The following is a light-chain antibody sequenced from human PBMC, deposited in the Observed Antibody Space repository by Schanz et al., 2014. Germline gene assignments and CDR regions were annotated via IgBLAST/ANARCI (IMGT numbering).Light chain of an antibody. CDR2: DNN. CDR1: SSNIGAGYD. Sequence: QLVLTQPPSVSGAPGQRVTISCSGSSSNIGAGYDVHWYQQLPGTAPKLLIYDNNSRPSGVPDRFSGSKSGTSASLAITGLQAEDEADYYCAAWDDSLNGWVFGGGTKLTVL. CDR3: AAWDDSLNGWV. V-gene: IGLV1-40*01. J-gene: IGLJ3*02.